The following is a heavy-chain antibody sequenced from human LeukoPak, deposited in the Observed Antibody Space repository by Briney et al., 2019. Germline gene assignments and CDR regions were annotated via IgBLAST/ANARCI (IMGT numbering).Heavy chain of an antibody. Sequence: GGSLRLSCAASGFTFSSYSMNWVRQAPGKGLEWVSYISSSSSTIYYADSVKGRFTISRDNAKNSLYLQMNSLRDKDTAVYYCTSKLYGDLLHYWGQGALVTVSS. V-gene: IGHV3-48*02. CDR2: ISSSSSTI. D-gene: IGHD4-17*01. CDR3: TSKLYGDLLHY. J-gene: IGHJ4*02. CDR1: GFTFSSYS.